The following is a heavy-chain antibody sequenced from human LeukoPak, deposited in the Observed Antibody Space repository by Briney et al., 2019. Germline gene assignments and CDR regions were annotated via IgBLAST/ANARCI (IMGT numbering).Heavy chain of an antibody. V-gene: IGHV1-3*01. CDR1: GYTFTSYG. D-gene: IGHD3-16*01. Sequence: ASVNVSCKASGYTFTSYGMHWVRQAPGQRLEWMGWINAGNGNTKYSQKFQGRVTITRDTSASTAYMELSSLRSEDTAVYYCARAGGLNGMDVWGQGTTVTVSS. CDR2: INAGNGNT. J-gene: IGHJ6*02. CDR3: ARAGGLNGMDV.